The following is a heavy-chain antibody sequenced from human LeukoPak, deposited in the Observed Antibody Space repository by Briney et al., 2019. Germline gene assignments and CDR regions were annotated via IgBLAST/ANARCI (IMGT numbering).Heavy chain of an antibody. J-gene: IGHJ6*02. CDR1: GGSISSYY. V-gene: IGHV4-4*07. CDR3: ARVGFEGYYYYGMDV. CDR2: IYTSGST. Sequence: SETLSLNCTVSGGSISSYYWIWLRQPAGKGLEWIGRIYTSGSTNYNPSLKSRVTMSVDTSKNQLSLKLSSVTAADTAVYYCARVGFEGYYYYGMDVWGQGTTVTVSS. D-gene: IGHD3-16*01.